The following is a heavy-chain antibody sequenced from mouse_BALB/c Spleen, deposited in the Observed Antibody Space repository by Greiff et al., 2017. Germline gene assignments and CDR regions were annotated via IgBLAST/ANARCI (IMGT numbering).Heavy chain of an antibody. J-gene: IGHJ4*01. CDR3: ARKYWDNYAMDY. Sequence: VQLQQSGAELARPGASVKLSCKASGYTFTSYWMQWVKRRPGQGLGWIGAIYPGDGGTRYTQKFKGKATLTADKSSSKAYMQLSSLASEDSAVYYCARKYWDNYAMDYWGQGTSVTVSS. CDR2: IYPGDGGT. CDR1: GYTFTSYW. D-gene: IGHD1-3*01. V-gene: IGHV1-87*01.